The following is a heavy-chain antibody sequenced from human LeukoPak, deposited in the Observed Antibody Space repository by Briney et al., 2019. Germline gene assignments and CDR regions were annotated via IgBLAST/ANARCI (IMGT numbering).Heavy chain of an antibody. CDR2: ISSSSSTI. CDR3: ARVRWELPLGAFDI. J-gene: IGHJ3*02. D-gene: IGHD1-26*01. CDR1: GFTFSSYS. V-gene: IGHV3-48*01. Sequence: GGSLRLSCAASGFTFSSYSMNWVRQAPGKGLEWASYISSSSSTIYYADSVKGRFTISRDNAKNSLYLQMNSLRAEDTAVYYCARVRWELPLGAFDIWGQGTMVTVSS.